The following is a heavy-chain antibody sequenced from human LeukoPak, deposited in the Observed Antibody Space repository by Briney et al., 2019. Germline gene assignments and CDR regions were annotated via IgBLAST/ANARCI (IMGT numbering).Heavy chain of an antibody. CDR1: GGTFSSYA. Sequence: GASVKVSCKASGGTFSSYAISWVRQAPGQGLQWMGRIIPIFGTANYAQKFQGRVTITTDESTSTAYMELSSLRSEDTAVYYCARAWAAAGRSSFDCWGQGTLVTVSS. CDR2: IIPIFGTA. J-gene: IGHJ4*02. CDR3: ARAWAAAGRSSFDC. D-gene: IGHD6-13*01. V-gene: IGHV1-69*05.